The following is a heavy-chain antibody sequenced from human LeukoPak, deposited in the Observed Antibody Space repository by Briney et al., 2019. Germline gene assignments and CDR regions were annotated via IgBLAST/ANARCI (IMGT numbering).Heavy chain of an antibody. CDR1: GWSFNDYY. Sequence: SETLSLTCAVYGWSFNDYYWNWIPQPPGKGREWIGEINARGDTNYNPSLKSRVTISVDSSKNQFPLTLTSMIAADTAIYYCARGQVPAGRGYNWFDPWGQGNLVTVSS. CDR2: INARGDT. J-gene: IGHJ5*02. V-gene: IGHV4-34*01. D-gene: IGHD2-2*01. CDR3: ARGQVPAGRGYNWFDP.